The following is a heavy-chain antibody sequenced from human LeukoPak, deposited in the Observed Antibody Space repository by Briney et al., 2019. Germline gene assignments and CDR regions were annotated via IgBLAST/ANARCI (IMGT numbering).Heavy chain of an antibody. D-gene: IGHD2-15*01. V-gene: IGHV4-59*08. CDR1: GGSFSGYY. CDR3: ARQVSKDRRPDARRKARYFDL. Sequence: KASETLSLTCAVYGGSFSGYYWSWIRQPPGKGLEWIGYIYYSGSTNYNPSLKSRVTISVDTSKNQFSLKLSSVTAADTAVYYCARQVSKDRRPDARRKARYFDLWGRGTLVTVSS. J-gene: IGHJ2*01. CDR2: IYYSGST.